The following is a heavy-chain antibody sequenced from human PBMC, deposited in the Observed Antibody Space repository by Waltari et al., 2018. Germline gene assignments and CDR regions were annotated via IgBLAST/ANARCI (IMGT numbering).Heavy chain of an antibody. V-gene: IGHV3-48*01. D-gene: IGHD4-17*01. CDR1: GFSFSSYS. CDR3: ARGETTVTTPWYFDL. J-gene: IGHJ2*01. CDR2: ISSSSSTI. Sequence: EVQLVESGGGLVQPGGSLSLSCAASGFSFSSYSMPWVRQATGKGLEWVSYISSSSSTIYYADSVKGRFTISRDNAKNSLYLQMNSLRAEDTAVYYCARGETTVTTPWYFDLWGRGTLVTVSS.